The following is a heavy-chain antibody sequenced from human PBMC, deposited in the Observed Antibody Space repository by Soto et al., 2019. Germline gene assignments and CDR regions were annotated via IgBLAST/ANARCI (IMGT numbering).Heavy chain of an antibody. CDR2: IYHSGNT. D-gene: IGHD2-15*01. Sequence: QLQLQESGSGVVKPSQTLSLTCAVSGGSISSGGYPWSWIRQPPGKGLEWIGYIYHSGNTYYNPSLKSRVPISVDGSKNQFSLKLSSVTAADTAVYYCARGMGYCSGGSCRDAFDIWGQGTMVTVSS. CDR3: ARGMGYCSGGSCRDAFDI. CDR1: GGSISSGGYP. V-gene: IGHV4-30-2*01. J-gene: IGHJ3*02.